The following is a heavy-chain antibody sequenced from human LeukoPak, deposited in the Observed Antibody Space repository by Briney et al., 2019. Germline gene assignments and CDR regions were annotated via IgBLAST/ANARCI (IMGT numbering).Heavy chain of an antibody. CDR2: IRNKANSFAT. Sequence: GGSLRLSCEASGFTFSGSAMHWVRQASGKGLEWVGRIRNKANSFATAYAASVRGRFTISRDDSKNTAYLQMNSLKTEDTAVYYCTRNYDSSGYDYWGQGTLVTVSS. V-gene: IGHV3-73*01. J-gene: IGHJ4*02. CDR3: TRNYDSSGYDY. D-gene: IGHD3-22*01. CDR1: GFTFSGSA.